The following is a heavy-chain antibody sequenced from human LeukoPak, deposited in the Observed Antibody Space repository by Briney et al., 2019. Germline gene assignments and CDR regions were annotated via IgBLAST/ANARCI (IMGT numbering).Heavy chain of an antibody. Sequence: GGSLRLSCAASGFTFDDYAMHWVRQAPGKGPEWVAGISWNSGRIGYADSVKGRFTISRDNANNSLYLQMNSLRVEDTALYYCVKDSGRNYYYGMDVWGQGTTVTVSS. J-gene: IGHJ6*02. D-gene: IGHD1-1*01. CDR1: GFTFDDYA. CDR2: ISWNSGRI. V-gene: IGHV3-9*01. CDR3: VKDSGRNYYYGMDV.